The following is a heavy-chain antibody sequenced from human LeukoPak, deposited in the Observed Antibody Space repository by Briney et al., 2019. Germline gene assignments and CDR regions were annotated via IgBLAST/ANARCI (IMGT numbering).Heavy chain of an antibody. J-gene: IGHJ2*01. V-gene: IGHV4-34*01. CDR2: INHSGST. CDR3: ARARFGQRWLQLSNWYFDL. CDR1: GGSFSGYY. Sequence: SETLSLTCAVYGGSFSGYYWSWIRQPPGKGLEWIGEINHSGSTNYNPSLKSRVTISVDTSKNQFSLKLSSVTAADTAVYYCARARFGQRWLQLSNWYFDLWGRGTLATVSS. D-gene: IGHD5-24*01.